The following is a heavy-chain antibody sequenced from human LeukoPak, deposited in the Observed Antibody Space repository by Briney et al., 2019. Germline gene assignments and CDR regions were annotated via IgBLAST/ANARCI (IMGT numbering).Heavy chain of an antibody. CDR1: GFSFSSYA. CDR3: ARDRREYSSGWYFDQ. J-gene: IGHJ4*02. V-gene: IGHV3-30*04. Sequence: PGRSLRLSCVVSGFSFSSYAMHWVRQAPGKGLEWVAVISHDGINKYYADSVKGRFTISRDISKSTLYVQMNSLRGEDTAVYYCARDRREYSSGWYFDQWGRGILVTVSS. D-gene: IGHD6-19*01. CDR2: ISHDGINK.